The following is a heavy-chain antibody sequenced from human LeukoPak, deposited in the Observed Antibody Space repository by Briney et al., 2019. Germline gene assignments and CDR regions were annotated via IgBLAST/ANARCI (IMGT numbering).Heavy chain of an antibody. J-gene: IGHJ5*02. Sequence: ASVKVSCTASGYTFTGYYMHWVRQAPGQGLEWMGWINPNSGGTNYAQKFQGRVTMTRDTSISTAYMELSRLRSDDTAVYYCARDRVYYGSETTSWFDPWGQGTLVTVSS. D-gene: IGHD3-10*01. CDR2: INPNSGGT. CDR3: ARDRVYYGSETTSWFDP. CDR1: GYTFTGYY. V-gene: IGHV1-2*02.